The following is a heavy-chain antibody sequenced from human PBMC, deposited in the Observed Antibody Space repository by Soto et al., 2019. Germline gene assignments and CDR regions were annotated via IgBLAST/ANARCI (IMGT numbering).Heavy chain of an antibody. Sequence: GGSLRLSCAASGFTFSNYWMTWVRQAPGKGLEWVANIKEDGSEKHYVDSVKGRFTISRDNAKNSPYLQMNSLRVEDTAVYFCSRDVVVGAKDLNYWGQGALVTVSS. V-gene: IGHV3-7*01. J-gene: IGHJ4*02. D-gene: IGHD2-15*01. CDR2: IKEDGSEK. CDR3: SRDVVVGAKDLNY. CDR1: GFTFSNYW.